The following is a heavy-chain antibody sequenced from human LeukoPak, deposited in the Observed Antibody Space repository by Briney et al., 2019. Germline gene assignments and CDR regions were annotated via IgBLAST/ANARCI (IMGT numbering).Heavy chain of an antibody. Sequence: SETLSLTCTVSGGSISSSSYYWGWIRQPPGKGLEGSGSIYYSGSTYYNPSLKSRVTISVDTSKNQFSLKLSSVTAADTAVYYCARQTLYGSGESWFDPLGQGTLVNVSS. CDR3: ARQTLYGSGESWFDP. J-gene: IGHJ5*02. D-gene: IGHD3-10*01. CDR1: GGSISSSSYY. CDR2: IYYSGST. V-gene: IGHV4-39*01.